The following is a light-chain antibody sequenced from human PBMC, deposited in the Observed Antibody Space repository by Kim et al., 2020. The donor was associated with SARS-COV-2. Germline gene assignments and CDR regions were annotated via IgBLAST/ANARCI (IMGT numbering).Light chain of an antibody. CDR3: GTWDTSLSVWV. Sequence: GQKVTISCSGSSSNIGNYYVSWYQHLPGTAPKLLIYDDNKRPLGIPDRFSGSKSGTSATLGVTGVLPEDEADYYCGTWDTSLSVWVLGGGTQLTVL. CDR2: DDN. CDR1: SSNIGNYY. J-gene: IGLJ3*02. V-gene: IGLV1-51*01.